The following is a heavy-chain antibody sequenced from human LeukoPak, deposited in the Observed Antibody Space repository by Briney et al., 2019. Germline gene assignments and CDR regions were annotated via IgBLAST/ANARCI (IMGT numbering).Heavy chain of an antibody. J-gene: IGHJ3*02. Sequence: SETLSLTCTVSGGSISSSSYYWGWIRQPPGKGLEWIGSIYYSGSTYYNPSLKSRVTISVDTSKNQFSLKLSSVTAADTAVYYCARDVSSGYYYNSFAFDIWGQGTVVTVSS. D-gene: IGHD3-22*01. CDR3: ARDVSSGYYYNSFAFDI. CDR1: GGSISSSSYY. CDR2: IYYSGST. V-gene: IGHV4-39*07.